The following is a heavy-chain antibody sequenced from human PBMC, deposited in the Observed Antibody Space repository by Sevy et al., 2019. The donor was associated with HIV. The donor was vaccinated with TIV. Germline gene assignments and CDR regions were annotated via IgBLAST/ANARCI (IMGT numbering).Heavy chain of an antibody. CDR1: GYRFTNYW. CDR2: IYPGDSET. Sequence: GESLKISCKGSGYRFTNYWIGWVRQMPGKGLEWMGSIYPGDSETTYSPSFQGQVTISADNSIPTAYLQWSSLKASDSVMYYCARPRVYGDGAFDIWGQGTMVTVSS. CDR3: ARPRVYGDGAFDI. V-gene: IGHV5-51*01. J-gene: IGHJ3*02. D-gene: IGHD4-17*01.